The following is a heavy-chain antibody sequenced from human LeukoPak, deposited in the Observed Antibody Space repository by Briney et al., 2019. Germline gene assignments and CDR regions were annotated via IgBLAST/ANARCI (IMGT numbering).Heavy chain of an antibody. J-gene: IGHJ5*02. D-gene: IGHD4-17*01. V-gene: IGHV3-21*01. CDR2: ISSSSSYI. CDR1: GFTFSSYS. Sequence: NPGRSLRLSCAASGFTFSSYSMNWVRQAPGKGLEWVSSISSSSSYIYYADSVKGRFTISRDNAKNSLYLQMNSLRAEDTAVYYCARGGTVTLNWFDPWGQGTLVTVSS. CDR3: ARGGTVTLNWFDP.